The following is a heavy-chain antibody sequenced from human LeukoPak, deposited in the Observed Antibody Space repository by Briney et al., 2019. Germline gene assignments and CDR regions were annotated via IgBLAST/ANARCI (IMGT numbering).Heavy chain of an antibody. CDR3: AREDGAAAAVFDY. D-gene: IGHD6-13*01. CDR2: IYYSGST. J-gene: IGHJ4*02. Sequence: SETLSLTCTVSGGSIRSYYWNWIRQPPGRGLEWIGYIYYSGSTKYNPSLKSRVTISVDTSKNQLSLKLSSVAAADTAVYYCAREDGAAAAVFDYWGQGILVTVSS. CDR1: GGSIRSYY. V-gene: IGHV4-59*01.